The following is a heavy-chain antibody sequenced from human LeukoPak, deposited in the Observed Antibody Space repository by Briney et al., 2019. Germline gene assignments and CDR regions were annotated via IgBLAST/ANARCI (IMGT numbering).Heavy chain of an antibody. CDR2: IYHSGST. CDR3: ARQRHYYGSGSYLNAFDI. J-gene: IGHJ3*02. Sequence: PSETLSLTCAVSGYSISSGYYWGWIRQHPGKGLEWIGSIYHSGSTYYNPSLKSRVTISVDTSKNQFSLKLSSVTAADTAVYYCARQRHYYGSGSYLNAFDIWGQGTMVTVSS. CDR1: GYSISSGYY. V-gene: IGHV4-38-2*01. D-gene: IGHD3-10*01.